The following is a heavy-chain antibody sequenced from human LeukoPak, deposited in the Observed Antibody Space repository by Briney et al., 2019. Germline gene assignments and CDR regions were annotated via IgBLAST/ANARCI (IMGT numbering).Heavy chain of an antibody. CDR2: INPTSGGT. CDR1: GYTFTGYY. D-gene: IGHD1-14*01. Sequence: ASVKVSCKASGYTFTGYYMHWVRQAPGQGLEWMGWINPTSGGTNYAQKFQGRVTMTRDTSISTAYMVLSRLRCDDTTVYYCARGIRRRLQWGWGQGTRVTVSS. CDR3: ARGIRRRLQWG. V-gene: IGHV1-2*02. J-gene: IGHJ4*02.